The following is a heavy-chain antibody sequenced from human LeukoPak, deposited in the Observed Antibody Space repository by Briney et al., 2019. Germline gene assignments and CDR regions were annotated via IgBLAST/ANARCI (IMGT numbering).Heavy chain of an antibody. CDR2: IRYDGSNK. V-gene: IGHV3-30*02. J-gene: IGHJ4*02. CDR1: GFTFSSYG. D-gene: IGHD2-15*01. CDR3: AKDSRSVVAATD. Sequence: GGSLRLSCPASGFTFSSYGMHWVRQAPGKGLEWVAFIRYDGSNKYYADSVKGRFTISRDNSKNTLYLQMNSLRAEDTAVYYCAKDSRSVVAATDWGQGTLVTVSS.